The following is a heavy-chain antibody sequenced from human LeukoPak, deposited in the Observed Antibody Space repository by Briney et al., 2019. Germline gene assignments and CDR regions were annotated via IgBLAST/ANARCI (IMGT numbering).Heavy chain of an antibody. D-gene: IGHD3-10*01. CDR3: ARRLAIWFGVTRSWFDP. V-gene: IGHV4-39*07. CDR2: IYYSGST. Sequence: SETLSLTCTVSGGSISSSYSYWGWIRQPPGKGLEWIGNIYYSGSTNYNPSLKSRVTISVDTSKNQFSLKLSSVTAADTAVYYCARRLAIWFGVTRSWFDPWGQGTLVTVSS. CDR1: GGSISSSYSY. J-gene: IGHJ5*02.